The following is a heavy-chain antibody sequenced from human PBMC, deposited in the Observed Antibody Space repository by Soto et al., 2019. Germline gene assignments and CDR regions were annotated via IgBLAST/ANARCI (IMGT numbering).Heavy chain of an antibody. D-gene: IGHD6-13*01. CDR3: ARELAAAGAYNWFEP. CDR2: IWYDGSNK. J-gene: IGHJ5*02. V-gene: IGHV3-33*01. CDR1: GFTFSSYG. Sequence: HWRAAAGFTFSSYGVHCVLQKPGKGLEWVAVIWYDGSNKYYADSVKGRFTISRDNSKNTLYLQMNSLRAEDTAVYYCARELAAAGAYNWFEPWGQGTLVTVSS.